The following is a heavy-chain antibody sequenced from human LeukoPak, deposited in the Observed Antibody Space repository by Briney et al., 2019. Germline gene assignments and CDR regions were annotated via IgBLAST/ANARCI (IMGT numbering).Heavy chain of an antibody. V-gene: IGHV5-51*01. Sequence: GESLKISCQASGYSFTNYWIGWVRQMPGKGLEWMGIIYPGDSDTRYRPSLQGQVTISADKSISTAYLQWSSLKASDTAMYYCARSYCSSTSCHSYFDYWGQGTLVTVSS. J-gene: IGHJ4*02. CDR1: GYSFTNYW. D-gene: IGHD2-2*01. CDR2: IYPGDSDT. CDR3: ARSYCSSTSCHSYFDY.